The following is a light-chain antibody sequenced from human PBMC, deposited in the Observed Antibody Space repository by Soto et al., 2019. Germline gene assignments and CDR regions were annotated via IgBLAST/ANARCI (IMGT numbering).Light chain of an antibody. CDR3: CLYVGATTYV. V-gene: IGLV2-8*01. Sequence: QSALTQPPSASGSPGQSVAISCTGTSSDVGGYNYVSWYQQHPGKAPKLMIYEVNKRPSGVPDRFSGSTSVNTASLTISGLQTDDEADYYCCLYVGATTYVFGTGTKLTVL. CDR2: EVN. J-gene: IGLJ1*01. CDR1: SSDVGGYNY.